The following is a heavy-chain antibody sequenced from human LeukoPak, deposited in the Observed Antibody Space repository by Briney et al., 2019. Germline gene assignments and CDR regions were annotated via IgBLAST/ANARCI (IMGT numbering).Heavy chain of an antibody. V-gene: IGHV3-9*02. J-gene: IGHJ4*02. CDR1: RFTPSDYA. CDR3: ASIAACHQQAVY. D-gene: IGHD6-6*01. CDR2: ISWNIGVI. Sequence: CLRLSSAPSRFTPSDYAMHWGRQAPGKGVGWGSGISWNIGVIASADSVKGRFTISRDNAKNSLYLQMNSLRAEDTALYYCASIAACHQQAVYWGQGTLVTVSS.